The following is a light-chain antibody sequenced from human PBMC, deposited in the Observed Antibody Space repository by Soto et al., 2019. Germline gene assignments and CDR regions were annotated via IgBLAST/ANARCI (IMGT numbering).Light chain of an antibody. Sequence: DIQMTQSPSSLSGSAGDRVTITCRASQSISGYLNWYQQKPGKAPKVLMYGTSILQTGVSSRFSGSGSGTDFTLTINRLQPEDFATYYCQQSYSTPWTFGQGTKVEIK. V-gene: IGKV1-39*01. CDR2: GTS. J-gene: IGKJ1*01. CDR1: QSISGY. CDR3: QQSYSTPWT.